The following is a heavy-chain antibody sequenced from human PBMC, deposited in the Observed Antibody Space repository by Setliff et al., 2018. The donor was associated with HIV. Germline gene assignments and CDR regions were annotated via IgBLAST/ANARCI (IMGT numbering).Heavy chain of an antibody. CDR3: ARVPTSSWYVTTQRTKEYFHH. V-gene: IGHV4-39*07. CDR2: IYYSGNT. Sequence: SETLSLTCTVSGGSIKSSSYYWGWIRQPPGKGLDWIGSIYYSGNTYYNPSLKSRVTISEDTSRNQFSLRLSSVTAADTAIYYCARVPTSSWYVTTQRTKEYFHHWGQGTPVTV. CDR1: GGSIKSSSYY. D-gene: IGHD6-13*01. J-gene: IGHJ1*01.